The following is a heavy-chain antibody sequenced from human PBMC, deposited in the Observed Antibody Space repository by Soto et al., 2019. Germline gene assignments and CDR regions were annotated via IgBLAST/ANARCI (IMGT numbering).Heavy chain of an antibody. V-gene: IGHV4-59*01. J-gene: IGHJ3*02. CDR2: IYYSGST. Sequence: SETLSLTCTVSGGSISSYYWSWIRQPPGKGLEWIGYIYYSGSTNYNPSLKSGVTISVDTSKNQFSLKLSSVTAADTAVYYCASWQWLHAFDIWGQGTMVTVSS. D-gene: IGHD6-19*01. CDR1: GGSISSYY. CDR3: ASWQWLHAFDI.